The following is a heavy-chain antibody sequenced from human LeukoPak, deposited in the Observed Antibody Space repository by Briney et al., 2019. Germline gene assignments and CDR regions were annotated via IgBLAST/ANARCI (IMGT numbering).Heavy chain of an antibody. D-gene: IGHD3-22*01. Sequence: ASVKVSCKASGYTFTGYYMHWVRQAPGQGLEWMGWISAYSGSTNYAQMFQGRVTMTTDTSTSTAYMEVRSLRSDDTAVYYCARASYYYESSGTDYWGQGTLVTVSS. CDR1: GYTFTGYY. CDR3: ARASYYYESSGTDY. V-gene: IGHV1-18*04. CDR2: ISAYSGST. J-gene: IGHJ4*02.